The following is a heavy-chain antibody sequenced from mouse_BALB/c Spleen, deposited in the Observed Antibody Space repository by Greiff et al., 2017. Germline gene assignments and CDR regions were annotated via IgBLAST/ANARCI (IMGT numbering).Heavy chain of an antibody. J-gene: IGHJ4*01. CDR1: GYTFTDYW. CDR2: IDTSDSYT. CDR3: ARWLRDYYAMDY. Sequence: VQLQQPGAELVMPGASVKMSCKASGYTFTDYWMHWVKQRPGQGLEWIGAIDTSDSYTSYNQKFKGKATLTVDESSSTAYMQLSSLTSEDSAVYYCARWLRDYYAMDYWGQGTSVTVSS. D-gene: IGHD2-2*01. V-gene: IGHV1-69*01.